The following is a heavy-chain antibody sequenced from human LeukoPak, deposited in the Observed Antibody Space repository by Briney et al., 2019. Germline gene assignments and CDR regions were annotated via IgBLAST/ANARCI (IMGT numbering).Heavy chain of an antibody. J-gene: IGHJ4*02. Sequence: PSETLSLTCTISGGSLKYYYWSWIRQSPGKGLEWIGYIYYTGSTKYNPSLESRVTISLDTSENQFSLKLSTVTAADTAVYYCAREGRENDSSGYFDYWGQGTLVPV. V-gene: IGHV4-59*01. CDR1: GGSLKYYY. CDR2: IYYTGST. D-gene: IGHD3-22*01. CDR3: AREGRENDSSGYFDY.